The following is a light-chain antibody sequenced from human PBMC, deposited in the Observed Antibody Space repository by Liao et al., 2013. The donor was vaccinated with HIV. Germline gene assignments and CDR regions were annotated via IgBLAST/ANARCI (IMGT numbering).Light chain of an antibody. CDR2: DDN. J-gene: IGLJ2*01. CDR1: NWEHKY. Sequence: SYELTQPPSVSVTPGQTATITCSGDNWEHKYACWYQQRPGQSPVLVLYDDNKRPSGIPERFSGSTSGNTATLTITGTQPLDEADYYCQTWDSSTVLFGGGTRLSVL. CDR3: QTWDSSTVL. V-gene: IGLV3-1*01.